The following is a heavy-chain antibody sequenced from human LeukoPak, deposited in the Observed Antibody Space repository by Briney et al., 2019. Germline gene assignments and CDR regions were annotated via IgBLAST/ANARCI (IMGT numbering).Heavy chain of an antibody. CDR3: ARASHDYVWGSHDY. CDR2: IYYSGST. Sequence: PSQTLSLTCTVSGGSISSGDYYWSWIRQPPGKGLEWIGYIYYSGSTNYNPSLKSRVTISVDTSKNQFSLKLSSVTAADSAVYYCARASHDYVWGSHDYWGQGTLVTVSS. D-gene: IGHD3-16*01. V-gene: IGHV4-61*08. J-gene: IGHJ4*02. CDR1: GGSISSGDYY.